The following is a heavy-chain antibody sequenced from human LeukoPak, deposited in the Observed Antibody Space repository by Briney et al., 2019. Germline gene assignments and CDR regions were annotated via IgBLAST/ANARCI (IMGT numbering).Heavy chain of an antibody. J-gene: IGHJ6*03. CDR1: GFTFSSYA. CDR2: IPYDGSNK. CDR3: ARDRGDYYDSSGSPGKYYYYYMDV. Sequence: PGRSLRLSCAASGFTFSSYAMHWVRQAPGKGLEWVAVIPYDGSNKYYADSVKGRFTISRDNSKNTLYLQMNSLRAEDTAVYYCARDRGDYYDSSGSPGKYYYYYMDVWGKGTTVTVSS. D-gene: IGHD3-22*01. V-gene: IGHV3-30*04.